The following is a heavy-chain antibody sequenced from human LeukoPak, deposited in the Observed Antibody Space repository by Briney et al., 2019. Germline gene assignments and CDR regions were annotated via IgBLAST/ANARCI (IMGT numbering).Heavy chain of an antibody. V-gene: IGHV5-51*01. Sequence: GESLKTSCKGSGYSFTTYWIGWVRQIPGKGLEWMGIIYPGDSDTKYSPSFQGQVTISADKSMSTAYLQWSSLKASDTAMYYCARRDSIGFYGEYFDHWGQGTLVTVSS. D-gene: IGHD3-22*01. J-gene: IGHJ1*01. CDR2: IYPGDSDT. CDR3: ARRDSIGFYGEYFDH. CDR1: GYSFTTYW.